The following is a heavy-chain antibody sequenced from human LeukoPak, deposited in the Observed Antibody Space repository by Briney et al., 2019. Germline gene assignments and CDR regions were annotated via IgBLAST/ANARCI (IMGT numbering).Heavy chain of an antibody. CDR3: ARQSPYCSSTSCYFDY. Sequence: GESLKISCKGSGYSFTSYWIGWVRQMPGKGLEWMGIIYPGDSDTRYSPSFQGQVTISADKSISTAYLQWSSLKASDTAMYYCARQSPYCSSTSCYFDYWGQGNLVTVSS. CDR1: GYSFTSYW. D-gene: IGHD2-2*01. J-gene: IGHJ4*02. CDR2: IYPGDSDT. V-gene: IGHV5-51*01.